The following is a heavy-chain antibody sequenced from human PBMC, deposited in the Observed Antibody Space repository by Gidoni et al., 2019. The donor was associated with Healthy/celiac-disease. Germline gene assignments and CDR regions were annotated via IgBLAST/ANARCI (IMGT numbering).Heavy chain of an antibody. CDR3: ARDKYGSGSYIFDY. J-gene: IGHJ4*02. V-gene: IGHV3-30*04. CDR1: GFTFSSYA. Sequence: QVQLVESGGGVVQPGRSLRLSCAASGFTFSSYAMHWVRQAPGKGLEWVAVISYDGSNKYYADSVKGRFTISRDNSKNTLYLQMNSLRAEDTAVYYCARDKYGSGSYIFDYWGQGTLVTVSS. CDR2: ISYDGSNK. D-gene: IGHD3-10*01.